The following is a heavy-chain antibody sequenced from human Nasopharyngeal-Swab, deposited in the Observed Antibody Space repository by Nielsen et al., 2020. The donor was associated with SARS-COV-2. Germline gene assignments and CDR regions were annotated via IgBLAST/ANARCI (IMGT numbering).Heavy chain of an antibody. CDR2: IYYSGST. CDR3: ARGGAGYYYYMDV. CDR1: GGSISSGDDY. Sequence: SETLSLTCTVSGGSISSGDDYWRWIRQPPGKGLEWIGYIYYSGSTYYNPSLKSRVTISVDTSKNQFSLKLSSVTAADTAVYYCARGGAGYYYYMDVWGKGTTVTVSS. D-gene: IGHD3-16*01. V-gene: IGHV4-30-4*01. J-gene: IGHJ6*03.